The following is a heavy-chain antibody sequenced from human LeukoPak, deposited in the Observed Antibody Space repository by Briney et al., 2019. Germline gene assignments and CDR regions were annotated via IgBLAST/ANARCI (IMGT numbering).Heavy chain of an antibody. CDR1: GGSISSGGYY. CDR2: IYYSGST. J-gene: IGHJ4*02. D-gene: IGHD2-2*01. V-gene: IGHV4-31*03. Sequence: SETLSLTCTVSGGSISSGGYYWSWIRQHPGKGLERIGYIYYSGSTYYNPSLKSRVTISVDTSKNQFSLKLSSVTAADTAVYYCAREYCSSTSCYCDYWGQGTLVTVSS. CDR3: AREYCSSTSCYCDY.